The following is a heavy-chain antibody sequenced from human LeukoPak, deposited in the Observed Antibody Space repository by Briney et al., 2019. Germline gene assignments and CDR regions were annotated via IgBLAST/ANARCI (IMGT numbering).Heavy chain of an antibody. D-gene: IGHD3-10*01. CDR2: ISAYSGNT. Sequence: GASVKVSCKASGYTFINYDITWVRQAPGQGLEWMGWISAYSGNTNYAQNLQGRVTMTADTSTSTAYMELRSLRSDDTAVYYCARVLLWFGGYGEQRWFDPWGQGTLVTVSS. J-gene: IGHJ5*02. V-gene: IGHV1-18*01. CDR1: GYTFINYD. CDR3: ARVLLWFGGYGEQRWFDP.